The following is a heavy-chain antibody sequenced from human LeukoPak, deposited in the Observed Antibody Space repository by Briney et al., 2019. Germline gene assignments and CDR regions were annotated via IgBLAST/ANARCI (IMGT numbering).Heavy chain of an antibody. J-gene: IGHJ4*02. CDR1: GGSISSSSYY. V-gene: IGHV4-39*07. D-gene: IGHD1-1*01. CDR3: ARDRGTWNDDGFDY. Sequence: SETLSLTCTVSGGSISSSSYYWGWIRQPPGKGLEWIGSIYYTGSTYYNPSLKSRVTISVDTSKNQFSLKLSSVTAADTAVYYCARDRGTWNDDGFDYWGQGTLVTVSS. CDR2: IYYTGST.